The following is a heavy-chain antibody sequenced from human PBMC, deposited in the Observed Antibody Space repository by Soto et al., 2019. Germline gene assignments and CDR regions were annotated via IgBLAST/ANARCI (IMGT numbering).Heavy chain of an antibody. CDR3: SPGVTYEDRYGMDV. CDR2: IDREDGET. Sequence: QVQVVQSGAEVKKPGASVKVSCKVSGYTLTDLSMHWVRQAPGQGLEWMGGIDREDGETTHAQKFQGRVTMSEDKTTDRGYMELSSRRSEDTAVDYCSPGVTYEDRYGMDVWGQGTTGIGS. J-gene: IGHJ6*02. CDR1: GYTLTDLS. V-gene: IGHV1-24*01. D-gene: IGHD2-21*02.